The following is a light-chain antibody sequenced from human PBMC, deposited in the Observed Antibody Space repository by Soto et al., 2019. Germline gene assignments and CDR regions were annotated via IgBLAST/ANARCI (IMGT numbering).Light chain of an antibody. V-gene: IGKV3-20*01. CDR3: HQYGYSWT. Sequence: EVVLTQYPGTLSLFPGERATLSCRASQSVTNNYLAWYQQKPGQAPRPLIYGISNRATGIPDRFSTSGSGTEFTLTSSRLEPEDFAVYYCHQYGYSWTFGQGTKVEIK. CDR1: QSVTNNY. CDR2: GIS. J-gene: IGKJ1*01.